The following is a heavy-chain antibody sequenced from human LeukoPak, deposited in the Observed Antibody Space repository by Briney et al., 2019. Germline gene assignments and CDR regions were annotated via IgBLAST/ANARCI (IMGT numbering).Heavy chain of an antibody. J-gene: IGHJ4*02. CDR2: ISSSSSYI. Sequence: GGSLRLSCTASGFTFSSYSMNWVRQAPGKGLEWVSSISSSSSYIYYADSVKGRFTISRDNAKNSLYLQMNSLRAEDTAVFYCARGGGEVDYWGQGTLVTVSS. CDR1: GFTFSSYS. D-gene: IGHD3-16*01. CDR3: ARGGGEVDY. V-gene: IGHV3-21*01.